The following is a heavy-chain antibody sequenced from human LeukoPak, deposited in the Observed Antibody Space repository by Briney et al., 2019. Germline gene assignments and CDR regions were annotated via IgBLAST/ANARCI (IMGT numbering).Heavy chain of an antibody. V-gene: IGHV4-59*08. J-gene: IGHJ4*02. D-gene: IGHD3-16*01. CDR2: IYYSGST. CDR3: ARHGGSFRHRQDFDY. CDR1: GGSISSYY. Sequence: SETLSLTCTVSGGSISSYYWSWIRQPPGKGLEWIGYIYYSGSTNYNPSLKSRVTISVDTSKNQFSLKLSSVTAADTAVYYCARHGGSFRHRQDFDYWGQGTLVTVSS.